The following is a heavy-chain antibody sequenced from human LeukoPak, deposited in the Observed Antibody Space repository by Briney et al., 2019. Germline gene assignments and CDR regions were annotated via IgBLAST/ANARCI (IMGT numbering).Heavy chain of an antibody. CDR3: ARDPHSSGWYGFSYFDY. V-gene: IGHV3-30*09. Sequence: PGGSLRLSCAASGFTFSSYAMPWVRQAPGKGLEWVAVISYDGSNKYYADSVKGRFAISRDNSKNTLYLQMNSLRAEDTAVYYCARDPHSSGWYGFSYFDYWGQGTLVTVSS. CDR1: GFTFSSYA. CDR2: ISYDGSNK. D-gene: IGHD6-19*01. J-gene: IGHJ4*02.